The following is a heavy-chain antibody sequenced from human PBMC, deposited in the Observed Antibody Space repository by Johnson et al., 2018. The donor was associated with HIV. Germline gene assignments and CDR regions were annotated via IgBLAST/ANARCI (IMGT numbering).Heavy chain of an antibody. CDR3: VRGGLGYQNFHDRFDV. D-gene: IGHD3-16*02. Sequence: VQLVESGGGVVRPGGSLRLSCTVAGFRFDDYGMSWVRQAPGKGLEWISTINWKGGRPGYVDSLKGRFTTSRDNAKNSLYLQMDSLRPEDTALYYCVRGGLGYQNFHDRFDVWGQGTVVTVSS. CDR1: GFRFDDYG. J-gene: IGHJ3*01. CDR2: INWKGGRP. V-gene: IGHV3-20*04.